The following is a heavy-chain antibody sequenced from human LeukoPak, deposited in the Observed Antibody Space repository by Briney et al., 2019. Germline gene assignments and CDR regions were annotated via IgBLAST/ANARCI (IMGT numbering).Heavy chain of an antibody. CDR2: IWYDGSNK. D-gene: IGHD6-19*01. CDR3: AREGAVAVDY. CDR1: GFTFSSYG. Sequence: PGRSLRLSCAASGFTFSSYGMHWVRQAPGKGLEWVAVIWYDGSNKYYADSVKGRFTISRDNSKNTLCLQMNSLRAEDTAVYYCAREGAVAVDYWRQGTLVTVSS. V-gene: IGHV3-33*01. J-gene: IGHJ4*02.